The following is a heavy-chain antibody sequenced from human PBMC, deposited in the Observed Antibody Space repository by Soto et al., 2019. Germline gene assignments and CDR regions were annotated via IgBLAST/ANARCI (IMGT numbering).Heavy chain of an antibody. CDR1: GYPFTSYG. J-gene: IGHJ6*02. CDR2: INAGNGNT. CDR3: ARDPTGRGAYYRHHYYGMEV. Sequence: GVSVKVSCKASGYPFTSYGIHWVRQAPGQRLEWTGWINAGNGNTKYSEKFQGRVTITRDTSASTAYLERSSLRSEDTAVYYCARDPTGRGAYYRHHYYGMEVWGQGTTVAVSS. D-gene: IGHD3-22*01. V-gene: IGHV1-3*01.